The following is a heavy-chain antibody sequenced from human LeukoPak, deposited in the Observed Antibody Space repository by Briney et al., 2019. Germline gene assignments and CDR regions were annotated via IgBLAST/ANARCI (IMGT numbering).Heavy chain of an antibody. CDR2: IYYRGST. CDR3: ARHLTKVYDSSGYEDY. CDR1: GGSISSSSYY. D-gene: IGHD3-22*01. Sequence: PSDTLSLTCTVSGGSISSSSYYWGWIRQPPGKGLEWIGSIYYRGSTYYNPPLKSRVTISVYTSKNKFSLKLSSVTAADTAVYYCARHLTKVYDSSGYEDYWGQGTLVTVSS. J-gene: IGHJ4*02. V-gene: IGHV4-39*01.